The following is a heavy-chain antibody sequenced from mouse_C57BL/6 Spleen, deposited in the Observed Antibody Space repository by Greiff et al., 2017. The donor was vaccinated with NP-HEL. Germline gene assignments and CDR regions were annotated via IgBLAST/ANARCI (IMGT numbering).Heavy chain of an antibody. CDR3: ARHGSSSYYFDY. CDR1: GYAFSSSW. J-gene: IGHJ2*01. CDR2: IYPGDGDT. Sequence: QVQLQQSGPELVKPGASVKISCKASGYAFSSSWMNWVKQRPGKGLEWIGRIYPGDGDTNCNGKFKGKATLTADKSSSTAYMQLSSLTSEDSAVYCCARHGSSSYYFDYWGQGTTLTVSS. D-gene: IGHD1-1*01. V-gene: IGHV1-82*01.